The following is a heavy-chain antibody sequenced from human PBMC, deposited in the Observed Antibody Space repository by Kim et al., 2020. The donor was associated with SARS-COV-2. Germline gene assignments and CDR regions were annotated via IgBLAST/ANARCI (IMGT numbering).Heavy chain of an antibody. CDR3: GGYSSSSGY. V-gene: IGHV4-39*02. Sequence: SETLSLTCTVSGVSISSSGYYWGWIRQPPGKGLEWIGSISYSGSTYYNTTLKGRVTISVDTSNNPFSLRLSSVTAADTAVYYCGGYSSSSGYWGQGALVTVSS. J-gene: IGHJ4*02. CDR2: ISYSGST. D-gene: IGHD6-6*01. CDR1: GVSISSSGYY.